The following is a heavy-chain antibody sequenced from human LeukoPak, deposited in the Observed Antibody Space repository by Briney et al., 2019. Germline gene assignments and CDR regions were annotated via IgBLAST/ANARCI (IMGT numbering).Heavy chain of an antibody. D-gene: IGHD3-16*01. CDR2: VSISSGTI. CDR1: GFTFTGHN. V-gene: IGHV3-48*04. J-gene: IGHJ4*02. CDR3: ARAMSTFGGVRNYFDS. Sequence: GGSLRLSCAASGFTFTGHNMNWVRQAPGKGLEWISFVSISSGTIYYADSVKGRFSVSRDNAKSSLDLQMNSLRAEDTAVYYCARAMSTFGGVRNYFDSWGQGTLVTVSS.